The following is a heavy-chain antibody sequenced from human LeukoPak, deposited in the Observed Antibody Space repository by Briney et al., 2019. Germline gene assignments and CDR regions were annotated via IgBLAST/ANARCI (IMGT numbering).Heavy chain of an antibody. D-gene: IGHD3-3*02. CDR1: GGSISSYY. CDR2: IYYSGST. J-gene: IGHJ3*02. CDR3: ARYMEIGITSFAFDI. V-gene: IGHV4-59*01. Sequence: ESSETLSLTCTVSGGSISSYYWSWIRQPPGKGLEWIGYIYYSGSTNYNPSLKSRVTISVDTTKNQFSLKLSSVTAADTAVYYCARYMEIGITSFAFDIWGQGTMVTVSS.